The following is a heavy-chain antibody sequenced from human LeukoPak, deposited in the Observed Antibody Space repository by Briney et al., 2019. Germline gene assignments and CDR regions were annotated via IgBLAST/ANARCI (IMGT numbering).Heavy chain of an antibody. CDR2: INSDGSST. J-gene: IGHJ4*02. Sequence: GGSLRLSCAASGFTFSSYWMHWVRQAPGKGLVWVSRINSDGSSTSYADSVKGRLTISRDNAKNTLYLQMNSLRAEDTAVYYCARAEFCSGGSCHNYWGQGTLVTVSS. D-gene: IGHD2-15*01. CDR1: GFTFSSYW. CDR3: ARAEFCSGGSCHNY. V-gene: IGHV3-74*01.